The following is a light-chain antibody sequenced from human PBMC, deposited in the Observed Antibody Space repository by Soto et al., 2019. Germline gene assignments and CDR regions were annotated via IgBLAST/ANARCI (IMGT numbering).Light chain of an antibody. Sequence: EIVFTQSPGTLSLSPGETATLSCSASQSVSSTYLAWYQQKPGQAPGLLLYGASNRESGIQDRFAGSGSGTEFTLTISRLEPEDFALDYCQQYGNSTITFGQGTRLENK. CDR3: QQYGNSTIT. CDR1: QSVSSTY. V-gene: IGKV3-20*01. J-gene: IGKJ5*01. CDR2: GAS.